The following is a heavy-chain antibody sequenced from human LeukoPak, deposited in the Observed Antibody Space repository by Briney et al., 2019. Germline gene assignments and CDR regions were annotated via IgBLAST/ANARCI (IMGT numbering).Heavy chain of an antibody. CDR1: GGSFSGYY. J-gene: IGHJ3*02. CDR2: IYYSGST. V-gene: IGHV4-31*11. D-gene: IGHD3-22*01. Sequence: SETLSLTCAVYGGSFSGYYWSWIRQHPGKGLEWIGYIYYSGSTYYNPSLKSRVTISVDTSKNQFSLKLSSVTAADTAVYYCARDPATYDSSGYYSHDAFDIWGQGTMVTVSS. CDR3: ARDPATYDSSGYYSHDAFDI.